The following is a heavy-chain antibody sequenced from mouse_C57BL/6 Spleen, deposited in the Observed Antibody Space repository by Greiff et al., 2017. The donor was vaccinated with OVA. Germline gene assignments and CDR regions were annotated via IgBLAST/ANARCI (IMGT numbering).Heavy chain of an antibody. CDR2: IDPSDSET. Sequence: VQLQQPGAELVRPGSSVKLSCKASGYTFTSYWMHWVKQRPIQGLEWIGNIDPSDSETHYNQKFKDKATLTVDKSSSTAYMQLSSLTSEDSAVYYCGRGAGTNYFDYWGQGTTLTVSS. CDR1: GYTFTSYW. CDR3: GRGAGTNYFDY. V-gene: IGHV1-52*01. J-gene: IGHJ2*01. D-gene: IGHD4-1*01.